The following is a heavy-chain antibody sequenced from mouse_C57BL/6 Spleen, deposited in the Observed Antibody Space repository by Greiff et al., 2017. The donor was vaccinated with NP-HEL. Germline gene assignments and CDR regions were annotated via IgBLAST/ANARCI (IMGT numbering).Heavy chain of an antibody. CDR2: FYPGSGSI. CDR3: ARHEEGIYYGNYGGFAY. J-gene: IGHJ3*01. CDR1: GYTFTEYT. D-gene: IGHD2-1*01. V-gene: IGHV1-62-2*01. Sequence: QVQLKQSGAELVKPGASVKLSCKASGYTFTEYTIHWVKQRSGQGLEWIGWFYPGSGSIKYNEKFKDKATLTADKSSSTVYMELSRLTSEDSAVYFCARHEEGIYYGNYGGFAYWGQGTLVTVSA.